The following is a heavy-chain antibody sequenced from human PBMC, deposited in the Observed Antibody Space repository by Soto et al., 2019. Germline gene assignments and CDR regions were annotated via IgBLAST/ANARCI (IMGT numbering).Heavy chain of an antibody. V-gene: IGHV1-3*01. J-gene: IGHJ6*02. CDR2: INAGNGNT. D-gene: IGHD3-3*01. CDR3: AKDLGFVTIFHYYGMDV. Sequence: ASVKVSCKASGYTFTSYAMHWVRQAPGQRLEWMGWINAGNGNTKYSQKFQGRVTITRDTSASTAYMELSSLRAEDTAVYYCAKDLGFVTIFHYYGMDVWGQGTTVTVSS. CDR1: GYTFTSYA.